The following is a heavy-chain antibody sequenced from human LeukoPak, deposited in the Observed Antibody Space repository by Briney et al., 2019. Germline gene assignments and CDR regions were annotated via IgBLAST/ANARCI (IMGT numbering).Heavy chain of an antibody. CDR2: ISGSGGST. J-gene: IGHJ4*02. Sequence: GGSLRLSCAASGFTFSNYAMSWVRQAPGNGLEWVSAISGSGGSTYYADSVKGRFTISRDNSKNTLYLQMNSLRAEDTAVYYCAKDQYGSGSYTYYFDYWGQGTLVTVSS. V-gene: IGHV3-23*01. CDR3: AKDQYGSGSYTYYFDY. D-gene: IGHD3-10*01. CDR1: GFTFSNYA.